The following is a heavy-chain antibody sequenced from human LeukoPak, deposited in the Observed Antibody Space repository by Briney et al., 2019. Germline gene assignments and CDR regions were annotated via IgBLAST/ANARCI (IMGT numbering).Heavy chain of an antibody. CDR3: TRDQLAARLGDAFDI. D-gene: IGHD6-6*01. V-gene: IGHV3-49*03. Sequence: GGSLRLSCTASGFTFGDYAMSWFRQAPGRGLEWVGFIRSKAYGGTTEYAAFVKGRFTISRDDSKSIAYLQMNSLKTEDTAVYYCTRDQLAARLGDAFDIWGQGTMVTVSS. CDR2: IRSKAYGGTT. CDR1: GFTFGDYA. J-gene: IGHJ3*02.